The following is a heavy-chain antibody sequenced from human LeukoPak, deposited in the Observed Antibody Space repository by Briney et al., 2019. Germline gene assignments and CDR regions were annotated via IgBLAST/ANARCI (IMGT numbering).Heavy chain of an antibody. CDR1: GYTFTGYY. J-gene: IGHJ6*02. D-gene: IGHD3-10*01. CDR2: INLKSGGT. Sequence: GASVKVSCTASGYTFTGYYMHWVRQAPGQGLEWMGWINLKSGGTNCAEKFRGRSSMARDTSISTAYMELSRLGSGDAAVYYCVVKGEFDTMVRGVIVPDYYYYGMDVWGQGTTVTVSS. V-gene: IGHV1-2*02. CDR3: VVKGEFDTMVRGVIVPDYYYYGMDV.